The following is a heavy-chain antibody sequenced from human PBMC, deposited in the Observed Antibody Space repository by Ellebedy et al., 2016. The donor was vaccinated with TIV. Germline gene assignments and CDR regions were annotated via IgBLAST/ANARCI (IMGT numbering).Heavy chain of an antibody. Sequence: SVKVSCXASGGTFSSYAISWVRQAPGQGLEWMGGIIPIFGTANYAQKFQGRVTITADESTSTAYMELSSLRSEDTAVYYCARDPQGGEAAAGTPSDYWGQGTLVTVSS. D-gene: IGHD6-13*01. V-gene: IGHV1-69*13. J-gene: IGHJ4*02. CDR1: GGTFSSYA. CDR2: IIPIFGTA. CDR3: ARDPQGGEAAAGTPSDY.